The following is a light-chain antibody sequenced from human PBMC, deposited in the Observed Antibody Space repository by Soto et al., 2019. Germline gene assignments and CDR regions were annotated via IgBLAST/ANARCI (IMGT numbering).Light chain of an antibody. J-gene: IGLJ2*01. Sequence: QSALAQPRSVSGSPGQSATISCTGTSSDIGNYNYVSWYQQYPGKAPKLIIYDVSKRPSGIPDRFFGSKFGNTASLTISGLQAEDEADYYCCSYGGGYTPLVFGGGTKVTVL. V-gene: IGLV2-11*01. CDR2: DVS. CDR1: SSDIGNYNY. CDR3: CSYGGGYTPLV.